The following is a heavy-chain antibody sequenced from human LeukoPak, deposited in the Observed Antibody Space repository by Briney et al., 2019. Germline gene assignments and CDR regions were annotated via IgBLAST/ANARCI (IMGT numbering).Heavy chain of an antibody. V-gene: IGHV7-4-1*02. CDR3: AARQRVVPHAFDI. Sequence: GASVKVSCKASGYTFTSYAMNWVRQAPGQGLEWMGWININTGNPTYAQGFTGRFVFSLDTSVSTAYLQISSLKAEDTAVYYCAARQRVVPHAFDIWGQGTMVTVSS. J-gene: IGHJ3*02. CDR2: ININTGNP. CDR1: GYTFTSYA. D-gene: IGHD3-3*01.